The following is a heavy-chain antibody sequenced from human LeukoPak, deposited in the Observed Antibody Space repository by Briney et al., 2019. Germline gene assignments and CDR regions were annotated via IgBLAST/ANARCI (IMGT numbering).Heavy chain of an antibody. J-gene: IGHJ6*03. CDR3: AKDTTAWWYHRAYMNV. V-gene: IGHV3-23*01. D-gene: IGHD2-15*01. Sequence: GGSLRLSCAASGFTFSSYAMSWVRQAPGGGLEWVSAIGGSGDKTYHADSVKGRFTISRDNSDNRVSLQMGSLRAEDTAVYFCAKDTTAWWYHRAYMNVWGKGTTVTVSS. CDR1: GFTFSSYA. CDR2: IGGSGDKT.